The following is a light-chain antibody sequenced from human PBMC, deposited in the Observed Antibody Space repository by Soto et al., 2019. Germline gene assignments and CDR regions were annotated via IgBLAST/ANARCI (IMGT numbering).Light chain of an antibody. CDR1: QSFSSND. Sequence: EVVLTQSPGTLSLSPGDRASLSCRASQSFSSNDLAWYQQKPGQAPRLLIYGASNRATGIPDRFSGSGSGTHLTLTISGLEPADVAVYYCQPYGRSPLTFGGGTKVAIK. V-gene: IGKV3-20*01. J-gene: IGKJ4*01. CDR3: QPYGRSPLT. CDR2: GAS.